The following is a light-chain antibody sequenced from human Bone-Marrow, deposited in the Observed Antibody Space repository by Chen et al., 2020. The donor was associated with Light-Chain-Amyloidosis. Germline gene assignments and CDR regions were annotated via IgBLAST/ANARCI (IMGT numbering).Light chain of an antibody. CDR2: DAS. V-gene: IGKV3-11*01. Sequence: ILLTQSPATLSLSPGERATLSCRVSQSVGTSLAWYQQKPGQAPRLLIYDASDRATGIPARFSGSGSGTDFTLTISNLEPEDFAVYYCQQRSDWYTFGQGNKLEIK. CDR3: QQRSDWYT. CDR1: QSVGTS. J-gene: IGKJ2*01.